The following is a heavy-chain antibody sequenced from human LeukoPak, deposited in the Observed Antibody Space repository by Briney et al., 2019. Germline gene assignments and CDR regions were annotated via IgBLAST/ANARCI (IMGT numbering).Heavy chain of an antibody. V-gene: IGHV3-23*01. CDR1: GFTFSSYA. CDR3: AKVGYCSSTSCYTVAYFDY. CDR2: ISGSGGST. D-gene: IGHD2-2*02. J-gene: IGHJ4*02. Sequence: GGSLRLSCAASGFTFSSYAMSWVRQAPGTGLEWVSAISGSGGSTYYADSVKGRFTISRDNSKNTLYLQMNSLRAEDTAVYYCAKVGYCSSTSCYTVAYFDYWGQGTLVTVSS.